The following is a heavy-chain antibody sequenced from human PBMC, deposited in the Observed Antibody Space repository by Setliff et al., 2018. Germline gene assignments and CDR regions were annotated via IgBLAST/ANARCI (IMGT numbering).Heavy chain of an antibody. CDR3: ARDTYIGDFWSGYYIQGQFDP. V-gene: IGHV1-2*02. CDR1: GGTFSSYA. J-gene: IGHJ5*02. Sequence: GASVKVSCKASGGTFSSYAISWVRQAPGQGLEWMGGIIPSSGATIYAQKFQGRVTMTSDTSISTAYMELGRLRSDDTAVYYCARDTYIGDFWSGYYIQGQFDPWGQGTLVTVSS. CDR2: IIPSSGAT. D-gene: IGHD3-3*01.